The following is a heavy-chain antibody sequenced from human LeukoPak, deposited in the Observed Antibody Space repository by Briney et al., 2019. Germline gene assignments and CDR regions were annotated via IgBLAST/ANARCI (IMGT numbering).Heavy chain of an antibody. CDR2: MNPNSGST. V-gene: IGHV1-8*01. J-gene: IGHJ4*02. CDR1: GYTFSSYD. Sequence: ASVKVSCKASGYTFSSYDINWVRQATGQGLEWMGWMNPNSGSTDYAQRFQGRVTMTRNTSISTAYMELSSLRSEDMAVYYCARGDFGDYFLDYWGQGTLVTVSS. CDR3: ARGDFGDYFLDY. D-gene: IGHD4-17*01.